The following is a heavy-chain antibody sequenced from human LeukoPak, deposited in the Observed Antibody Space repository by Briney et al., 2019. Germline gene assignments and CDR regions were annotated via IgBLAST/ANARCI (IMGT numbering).Heavy chain of an antibody. J-gene: IGHJ4*02. CDR2: IDYSGST. D-gene: IGHD3-10*01. V-gene: IGHV4-39*01. CDR1: GGSISSSSYY. CDR3: ARQHWPRGFDY. Sequence: SEILSLTCTVSGGSISSSSYYWGWIRQPPGKGLEWIGSIDYSGSTYYIPSRKSRVTISVDTSNNQFSLKLSSVPAADTAVYYCARQHWPRGFDYWGQGTLVTVSS.